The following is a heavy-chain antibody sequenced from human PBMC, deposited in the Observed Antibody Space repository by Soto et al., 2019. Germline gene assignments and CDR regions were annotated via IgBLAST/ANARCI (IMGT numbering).Heavy chain of an antibody. V-gene: IGHV4-39*01. CDR2: IYYSGST. CDR1: GGSISSSSYY. CDR3: ARQTPDIVVVPAAIYSSGRFDP. D-gene: IGHD2-2*01. J-gene: IGHJ5*02. Sequence: QLQLQESGPGLVKPSETLSLTCTVSGGSISSSSYYWGWIRQPPGKGLEWIGSIYYSGSTYYNPSLKSRVTISVDTSKNQFSLKLSSVTAADTAVYYCARQTPDIVVVPAAIYSSGRFDPWGQGTLVTVSS.